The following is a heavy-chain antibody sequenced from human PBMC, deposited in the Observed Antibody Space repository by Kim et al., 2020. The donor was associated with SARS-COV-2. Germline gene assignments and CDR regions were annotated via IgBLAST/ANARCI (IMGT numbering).Heavy chain of an antibody. Sequence: GGSLRLSCAASGFTFSSYSMNWVRQAPGKGLEWVSYISSSSSTIYYADSVKGRFTISRDNAKNSLYLQMNSLRAEDTAVYYCARRQGHSSSSRDYYYYGMDVWGQGTTVTVSS. CDR3: ARRQGHSSSSRDYYYYGMDV. CDR1: GFTFSSYS. V-gene: IGHV3-48*04. J-gene: IGHJ6*02. D-gene: IGHD6-6*01. CDR2: ISSSSSTI.